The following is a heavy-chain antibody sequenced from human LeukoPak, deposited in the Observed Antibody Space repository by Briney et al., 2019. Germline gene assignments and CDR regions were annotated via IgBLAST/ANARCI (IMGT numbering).Heavy chain of an antibody. Sequence: PGRSLRLSCAASGFTFSSYAMHWVRQAPGKGLEWVAVISYDGSNKYYADSVKGRFTISRDNSKNTLYLQMNSLRAEDTAVYYCAREGAMVRGAYFDYWGQGALLTVSS. V-gene: IGHV3-30-3*01. CDR2: ISYDGSNK. CDR3: AREGAMVRGAYFDY. J-gene: IGHJ4*02. CDR1: GFTFSSYA. D-gene: IGHD3-10*01.